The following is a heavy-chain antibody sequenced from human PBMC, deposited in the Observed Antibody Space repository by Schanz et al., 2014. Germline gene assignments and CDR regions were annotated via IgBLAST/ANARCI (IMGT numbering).Heavy chain of an antibody. D-gene: IGHD3-16*01. Sequence: QVQLVQSGAELKNPGASVKVSCKASGYSFTTYFIHWVRLAPGQGFEWMGLISPSGGSTSYAQKFQGRVTMTRDTSTSTVFMELGGLPSEDTAVYYCGRGGGPYPPKYGMDVWGQGTTVTVSS. V-gene: IGHV1-46*01. CDR2: ISPSGGST. CDR1: GYSFTTYF. J-gene: IGHJ6*02. CDR3: GRGGGPYPPKYGMDV.